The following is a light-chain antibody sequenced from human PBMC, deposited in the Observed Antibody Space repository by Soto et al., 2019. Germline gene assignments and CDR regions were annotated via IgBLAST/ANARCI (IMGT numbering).Light chain of an antibody. CDR3: QQYDSSPRT. V-gene: IGKV1-5*03. CDR2: KAS. Sequence: DIQMTQSHSTLSGSVGDRVTITCRASQTISSWLAWYQQKPGEAPKLLIYKASTLKSGVPSRFSGSGSGTDFTLTISRLEPEDFAVYYCQQYDSSPRTFGQGSKVDI. CDR1: QTISSW. J-gene: IGKJ1*01.